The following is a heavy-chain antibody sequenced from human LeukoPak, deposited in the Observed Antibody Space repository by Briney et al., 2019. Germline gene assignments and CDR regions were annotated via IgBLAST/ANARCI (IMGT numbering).Heavy chain of an antibody. J-gene: IGHJ4*02. CDR3: ALASTVTYYFDH. Sequence: GGSLRLSCAAPGFTVGSSFMSWVRQAPGRGLEWVSVTYTGGTTYYRDSVKGRFTISRDSGKNTLFLQMNSLRAEDTALYYCALASTVTYYFDHWGQGTPVTVSS. CDR1: GFTVGSSF. V-gene: IGHV3-53*01. D-gene: IGHD4-17*01. CDR2: TYTGGTT.